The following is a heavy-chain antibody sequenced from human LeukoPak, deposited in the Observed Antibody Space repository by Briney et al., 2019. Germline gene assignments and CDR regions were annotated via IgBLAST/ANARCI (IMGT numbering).Heavy chain of an antibody. D-gene: IGHD2/OR15-2a*01. Sequence: GGSLRLSCAASGFTFSSYWMSWVRQAPGKGLEWVANIKQDGSEKYYVDSVKGRFTISRDNAKNSLYLQMNSLRAEDTAVYYCAREEDNADEYLREDYWGQGTLVTVSS. CDR2: IKQDGSEK. CDR3: AREEDNADEYLREDY. J-gene: IGHJ4*02. CDR1: GFTFSSYW. V-gene: IGHV3-7*01.